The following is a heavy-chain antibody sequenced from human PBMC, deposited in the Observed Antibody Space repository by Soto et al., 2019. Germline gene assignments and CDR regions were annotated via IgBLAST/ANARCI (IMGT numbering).Heavy chain of an antibody. Sequence: QVQLQESGPGLVKPSETLSLTCTVSGASISSYYWSWIRQPPGKGLEWIGYVYYSGSTNYNPSLTSRVTISVDTSKSQFSRKLSSVTAADTAMYYCARDTTPSLWGQGTLVTVSS. CDR3: ARDTTPSL. CDR1: GASISSYY. V-gene: IGHV4-59*01. CDR2: VYYSGST. J-gene: IGHJ4*02. D-gene: IGHD1-1*01.